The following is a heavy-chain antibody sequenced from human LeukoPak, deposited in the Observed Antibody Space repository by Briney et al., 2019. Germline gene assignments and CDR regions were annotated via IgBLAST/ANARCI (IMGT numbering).Heavy chain of an antibody. Sequence: GESLKISCKGSGYSFTTYWIGWVRQMPGRGLEWMGIIYPSDSDTRYSPSFQGQVTISADRSITTAYLQRSGLKASDTAMYYCARPSSGGIDYWGQGTLVTVSS. D-gene: IGHD4-23*01. CDR2: IYPSDSDT. J-gene: IGHJ4*02. CDR1: GYSFTTYW. CDR3: ARPSSGGIDY. V-gene: IGHV5-51*01.